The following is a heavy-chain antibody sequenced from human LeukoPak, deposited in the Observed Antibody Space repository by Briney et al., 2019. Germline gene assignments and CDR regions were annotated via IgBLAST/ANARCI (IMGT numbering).Heavy chain of an antibody. J-gene: IGHJ6*02. CDR1: GXTXSDYY. D-gene: IGHD3-10*02. V-gene: IGHV3-11*01. CDR2: ISSSGSTI. CDR3: ARGPVPLYGMDV. Sequence: LRXSCXXXGXTXSDYYMSWIRLAPGKGLEGVSYISSSGSTIYYADSVKGRFTISRDNAKNSLYLQMNSLRAEDTAVYYCARGPVPLYGMDVWGQGTTVTVSS.